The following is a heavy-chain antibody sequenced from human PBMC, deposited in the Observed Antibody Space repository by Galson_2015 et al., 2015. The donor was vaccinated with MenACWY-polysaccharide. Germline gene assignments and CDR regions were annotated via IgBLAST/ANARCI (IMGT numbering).Heavy chain of an antibody. CDR2: INPNSGGT. CDR3: ARALLRIAAAGSDY. J-gene: IGHJ4*02. V-gene: IGHV1-2*02. D-gene: IGHD6-13*01. CDR1: GYTFTGYY. Sequence: SVKVSCKASGYTFTGYYMHWVRQAPGQGLEWMGWINPNSGGTNYAQKFQGRVTMTRDTSISTAYMELSRLRSDDTAVYYCARALLRIAAAGSDYWGQGTLVTVSS.